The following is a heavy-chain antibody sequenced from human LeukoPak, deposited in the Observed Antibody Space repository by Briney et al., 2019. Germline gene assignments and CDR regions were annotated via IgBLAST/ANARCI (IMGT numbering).Heavy chain of an antibody. CDR2: ISDSGGST. V-gene: IGHV3-23*01. J-gene: IGHJ6*02. CDR3: GRYYVMDV. CDR1: GFTFSDYY. Sequence: GGSLRLSCAASGFTFSDYYMNWVRQAPGKGLEWVSSISDSGGSTYYADSVKGRFTISRDNSKNTLYLQMNSLRAEDTAVYYCGRYYVMDVWGQGTSVTVSS.